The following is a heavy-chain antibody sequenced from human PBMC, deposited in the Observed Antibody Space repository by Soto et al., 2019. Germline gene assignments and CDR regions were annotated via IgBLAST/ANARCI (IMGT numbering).Heavy chain of an antibody. Sequence: GGSLRLSCAASGFTFSSYAMSWVRQAPGKGLEWVSAISGSGGSTYYADSVKGRFTISRDNSKNTLYLQMNSLRAEDTAVYYCAKDRESSIAARPYYCDYWGQGTLFTVS. CDR3: AKDRESSIAARPYYCDY. J-gene: IGHJ4*02. CDR2: ISGSGGST. CDR1: GFTFSSYA. D-gene: IGHD6-6*01. V-gene: IGHV3-23*01.